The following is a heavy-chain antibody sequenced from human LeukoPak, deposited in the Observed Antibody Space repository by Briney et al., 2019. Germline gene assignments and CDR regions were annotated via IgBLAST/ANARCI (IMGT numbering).Heavy chain of an antibody. CDR2: ISYDGSNK. J-gene: IGHJ4*02. V-gene: IGHV3-30*04. CDR1: GFTFSSYA. Sequence: GGSLRLSCAASGFTFSSYAMHWARQAPGKGLEWVAVISYDGSNKYYADSVKGRFTISRDNSKNTLYLQMNNLRAEDTAVYYCARVAPDSNFDSNGFYPFDYWGQGVLVTVSP. CDR3: ARVAPDSNFDSNGFYPFDY. D-gene: IGHD3-22*01.